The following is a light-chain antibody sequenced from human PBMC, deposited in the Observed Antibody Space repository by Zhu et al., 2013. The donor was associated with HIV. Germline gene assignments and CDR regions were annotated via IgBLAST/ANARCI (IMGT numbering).Light chain of an antibody. V-gene: IGLV1-47*01. J-gene: IGLJ2*01. CDR2: RNN. CDR1: RYNIGSRF. Sequence: QSVMTQPPSASGTPGQRVTISCSGTRYNIGSRFVYWLQQFPGTAPKLLIYRNNQRASGVADRFSGSKSGTSASLAISGLRSEDEADYHCAAWDDSLSGVVFGGGTKLTVL. CDR3: AAWDDSLSGVV.